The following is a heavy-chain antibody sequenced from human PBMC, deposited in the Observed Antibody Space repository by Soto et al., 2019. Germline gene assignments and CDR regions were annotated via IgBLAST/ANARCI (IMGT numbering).Heavy chain of an antibody. CDR2: IYYSGST. V-gene: IGHV4-59*01. D-gene: IGHD2-15*01. CDR1: GGSISSYY. Sequence: SETLSLTCTVSGGSISSYYWSWIRQPPGKGLEWIGYIYYSGSTNYNPSLKSRVTISVDTSKNQFSLKLSSVTAADTAVYYCARGRERVEVVEAARGAVFDIGGKGKRVTVS. CDR3: ARGRERVEVVEAARGAVFDI. J-gene: IGHJ3*02.